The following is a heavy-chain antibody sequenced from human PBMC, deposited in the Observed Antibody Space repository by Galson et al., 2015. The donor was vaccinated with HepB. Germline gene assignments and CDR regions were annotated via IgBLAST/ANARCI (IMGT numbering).Heavy chain of an antibody. CDR1: GFTFSSYA. CDR3: ARDPERHTTRYYYGMDV. Sequence: SLRLSCAASGFTFSSYAMHWVRQAPGKGLEWVAVISYDGSNKYYADSVKGRFTISRDNSKNTLYLQMNSLRAEDTAVYYCARDPERHTTRYYYGMDVWGQGTTVTVSS. D-gene: IGHD4-11*01. J-gene: IGHJ6*02. V-gene: IGHV3-30-3*01. CDR2: ISYDGSNK.